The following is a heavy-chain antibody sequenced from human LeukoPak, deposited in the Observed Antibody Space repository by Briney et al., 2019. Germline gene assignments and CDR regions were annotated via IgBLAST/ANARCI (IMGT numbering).Heavy chain of an antibody. V-gene: IGHV4-31*03. CDR3: ARAGCSSTSCYNPFDY. Sequence: SETLSLTCTVSGGSISSGGYYWSWIRQHPGKGLEWIGYIYYSGSTHYNPSLKSRVTISVDTSKNQFSLKLSSVTAADTAVYYCARAGCSSTSCYNPFDYWGQGTLVTVSS. CDR2: IYYSGST. J-gene: IGHJ4*02. CDR1: GGSISSGGYY. D-gene: IGHD2-2*01.